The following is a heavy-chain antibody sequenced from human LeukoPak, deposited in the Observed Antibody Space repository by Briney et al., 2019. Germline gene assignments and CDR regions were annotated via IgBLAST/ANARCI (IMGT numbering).Heavy chain of an antibody. J-gene: IGHJ4*02. Sequence: GGSLRLSCAASGFTFSSYSMNWVRQAPGKGLEWVSKISSSSSTIYYADSVKGRFTISRDNAKNSLYLQMNSLRAEDTAVYYCARERVATNNIDSWGQGTLVTVSS. D-gene: IGHD5-12*01. CDR1: GFTFSSYS. CDR3: ARERVATNNIDS. CDR2: ISSSSSTI. V-gene: IGHV3-48*04.